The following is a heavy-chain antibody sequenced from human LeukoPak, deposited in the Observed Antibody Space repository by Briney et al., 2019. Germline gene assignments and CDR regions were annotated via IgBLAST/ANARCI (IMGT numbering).Heavy chain of an antibody. CDR3: ASILRSSSGYYFDY. CDR2: IYSGDTT. D-gene: IGHD3-10*01. J-gene: IGHJ4*02. CDR1: GFTVSTNY. V-gene: IGHV3-66*01. Sequence: GGSLRLSCAASGFTVSTNYMSWVRQAPGKGLEWVSVIYSGDTTFYADSVRGKFTISSDNSKNTLYLEMNSLRAEDTAVYYCASILRSSSGYYFDYWGQGTLVTVSS.